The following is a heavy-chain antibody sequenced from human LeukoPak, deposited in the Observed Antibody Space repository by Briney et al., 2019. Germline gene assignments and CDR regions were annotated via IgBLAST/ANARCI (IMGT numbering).Heavy chain of an antibody. CDR1: GGSISSYY. J-gene: IGHJ6*03. D-gene: IGHD3-16*01. CDR3: ARETSQKGAHYMDV. CDR2: VYYSGTT. Sequence: SETLSLTCTVSGGSISSYYWSWIRQPPGKGLEWIGYVYYSGTTNYNPSLKSRVIISVDTSKNQFSLKLSSVTAADTAVYYCARETSQKGAHYMDVWGKGTTVTISS. V-gene: IGHV4-59*01.